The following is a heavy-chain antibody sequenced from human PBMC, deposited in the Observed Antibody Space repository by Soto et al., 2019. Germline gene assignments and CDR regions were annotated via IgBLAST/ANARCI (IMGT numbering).Heavy chain of an antibody. CDR2: ISWNSGSI. CDR3: AKDITMVRGVIISSIFDY. CDR1: GFTFDDYA. V-gene: IGHV3-9*03. J-gene: IGHJ4*02. Sequence: EVQLVESGGGLVQPGRSLRLSCAASGFTFDDYAMHWVRQAPGKGLEWVSGISWNSGSIGYADSVKGRFTISRDNAKNSLYLQMNSVRAEDMALYYCAKDITMVRGVIISSIFDYWGQGTLVTVSS. D-gene: IGHD3-10*01.